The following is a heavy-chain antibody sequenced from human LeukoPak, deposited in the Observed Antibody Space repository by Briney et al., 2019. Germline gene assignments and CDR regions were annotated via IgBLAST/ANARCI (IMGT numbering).Heavy chain of an antibody. D-gene: IGHD2-2*01. CDR3: AMYHATYTWFDP. Sequence: SETLSLTCAVSGGSISSSNWWSWVRQPPGKGLEWIGEIYHSGSTNYNPSLKSRVTISVDKSKNQFSLKLSSVTAADTAVYYCAMYHATYTWFDPWGQGTLVTVSS. J-gene: IGHJ5*02. CDR1: GGSISSSNW. V-gene: IGHV4-4*02. CDR2: IYHSGST.